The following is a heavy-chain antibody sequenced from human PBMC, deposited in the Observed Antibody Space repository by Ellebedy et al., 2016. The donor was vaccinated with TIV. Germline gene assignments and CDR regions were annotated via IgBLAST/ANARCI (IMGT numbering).Heavy chain of an antibody. V-gene: IGHV4-4*07. CDR2: IYTSGST. CDR3: ARTAPSGSSRPY. CDR1: GGSISSYY. D-gene: IGHD1-26*01. J-gene: IGHJ4*02. Sequence: SETLSLTXTVSGGSISSYYWSWIRQPAGKGLEWIGRIYTSGSTNYNPSLKSRVTMSVDTSKNQFSLKLSSVTAADTAVYYCARTAPSGSSRPYWGQGTLVTVSS.